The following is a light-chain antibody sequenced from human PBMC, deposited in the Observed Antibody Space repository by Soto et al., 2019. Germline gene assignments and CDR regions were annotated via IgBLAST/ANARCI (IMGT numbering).Light chain of an antibody. CDR2: DAS. CDR1: QSVSSY. CDR3: QQRSNWPLT. V-gene: IGKV3-11*01. Sequence: EIVLTQSPATLSLSPGERATLSCRASQSVSSYLAWYQQKPGQAPRLLIYDASNRATGIPARFSGSGSGTDVPLTIRSLEPEDFAVYYCQQRSNWPLTFGGGTKVEIK. J-gene: IGKJ4*01.